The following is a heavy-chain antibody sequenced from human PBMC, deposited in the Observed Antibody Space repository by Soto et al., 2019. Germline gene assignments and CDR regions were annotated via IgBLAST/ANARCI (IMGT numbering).Heavy chain of an antibody. CDR1: GASIRSYH. D-gene: IGHD3-16*01. J-gene: IGHJ5*02. CDR3: AKDVSSRRWFDP. Sequence: QVQLQESGPGLVKPSETLSLTCAVSGASIRSYHWCWIRQPAGQGLEWIGRMQHTGNTNYNPSLKSRVTMSVYTSKNQISLKMTSVTAADTAVYFCAKDVSSRRWFDPWGQGILVIVSS. CDR2: MQHTGNT. V-gene: IGHV4-4*07.